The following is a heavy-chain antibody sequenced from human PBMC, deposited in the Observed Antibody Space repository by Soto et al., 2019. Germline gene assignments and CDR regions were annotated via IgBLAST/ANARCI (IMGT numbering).Heavy chain of an antibody. CDR3: ALFWQQPRLGPYGMDV. CDR1: GGSISSGDYY. CDR2: IYYSGST. V-gene: IGHV4-30-4*01. Sequence: PSETLSLTCTVSGGSISSGDYYWSWIRQPPGKGLEWIGHIYYSGSTYYNPSLKSRVTISVDTSKNQFSLKLSSVTAADTAVYHCALFWQQPRLGPYGMDVWGQGTTVTVSS. D-gene: IGHD6-13*01. J-gene: IGHJ6*02.